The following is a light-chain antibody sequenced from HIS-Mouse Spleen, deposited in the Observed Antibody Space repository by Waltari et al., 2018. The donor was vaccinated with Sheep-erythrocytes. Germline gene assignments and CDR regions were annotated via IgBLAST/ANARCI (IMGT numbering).Light chain of an antibody. J-gene: IGLJ3*02. CDR1: SSDVGSYNL. Sequence: QSALTQPASVSGSPGQSIPIPCTGTSSDVGSYNLVSWYQQHPGKAPRLIIYEGSKRPSGVSNRFSGSKSGNTASMTISGLQAEDEADYYCCSYAGSSTPWVFGGGTKLTVL. CDR3: CSYAGSSTPWV. V-gene: IGLV2-23*01. CDR2: EGS.